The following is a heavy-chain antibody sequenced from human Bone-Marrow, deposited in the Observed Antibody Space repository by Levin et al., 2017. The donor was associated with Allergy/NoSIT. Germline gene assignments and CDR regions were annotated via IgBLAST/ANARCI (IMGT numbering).Heavy chain of an antibody. J-gene: IGHJ6*02. CDR3: AREEGYSYGYWRNYYYYGMDV. Sequence: ASVKVSCKASGYTFTSYGISWVRQAPGQGLEWMGWISAYNGNTNYAQKLQGRVTMTTDTSTSTAYMELRSLRSDDTAVYYCAREEGYSYGYWRNYYYYGMDVWGQGTTVTVSS. D-gene: IGHD5-18*01. CDR2: ISAYNGNT. CDR1: GYTFTSYG. V-gene: IGHV1-18*01.